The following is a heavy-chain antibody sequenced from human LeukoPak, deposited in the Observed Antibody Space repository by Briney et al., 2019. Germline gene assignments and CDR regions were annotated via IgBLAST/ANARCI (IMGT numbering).Heavy chain of an antibody. D-gene: IGHD2-2*02. V-gene: IGHV1-69*13. CDR1: GGTFSSYA. CDR2: IIPIFGTA. CDR3: ARDWCSSTSCYKGWFDP. J-gene: IGHJ5*02. Sequence: ASVKVSCKATGGTFSSYAISWVRQAPGQGLEWMGGIIPIFGTANYAQKFQGRVTITADESTSTAYMELSSLRSEDTAVYYCARDWCSSTSCYKGWFDPWGQGTLVTVST.